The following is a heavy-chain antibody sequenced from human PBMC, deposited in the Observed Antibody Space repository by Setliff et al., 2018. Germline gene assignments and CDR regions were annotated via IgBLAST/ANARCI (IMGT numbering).Heavy chain of an antibody. J-gene: IGHJ6*03. Sequence: ASVKVSCKTSGYTFTDYHLHWVRQAPGQGLEWMGWIDPKSGAIRYAQKFQGRVTLTRDTSITTPYMEVSILTSDDTAVYYCARDPFLVQQFPYYMDVWGKGTTVTVSS. CDR1: GYTFTDYH. CDR2: IDPKSGAI. V-gene: IGHV1-2*02. CDR3: ARDPFLVQQFPYYMDV. D-gene: IGHD6-13*01.